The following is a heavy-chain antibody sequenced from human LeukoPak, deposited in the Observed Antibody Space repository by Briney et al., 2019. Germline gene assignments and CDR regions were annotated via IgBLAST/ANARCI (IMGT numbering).Heavy chain of an antibody. V-gene: IGHV3-21*01. CDR3: ARDLAGRNY. CDR2: ISSSSSYI. J-gene: IGHJ4*02. CDR1: XXS. Sequence: XXSXXWVRQAPXXGLEWVSSISSSSSYIYYADSVKGRFTISRDNAKNSLYLQMNSLRAEDTAVYYCARDLAGRNYWGQGTLVTVSS.